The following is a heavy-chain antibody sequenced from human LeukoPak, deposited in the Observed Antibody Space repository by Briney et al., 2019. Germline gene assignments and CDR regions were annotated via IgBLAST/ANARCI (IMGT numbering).Heavy chain of an antibody. CDR3: ARAPSYYWYFDV. CDR1: GGSISSGGYY. J-gene: IGHJ2*01. Sequence: SQTLSLTCTVSGGSISSGGYYWTWIRQPPGKGLEWIGYIHYSGSTNYNPSLKSRLTISIDTSKNHFSLKLSSVTTTDTAVYYCARAPSYYWYFDVWGRGTLVTVSS. CDR2: IHYSGST. V-gene: IGHV4-61*03.